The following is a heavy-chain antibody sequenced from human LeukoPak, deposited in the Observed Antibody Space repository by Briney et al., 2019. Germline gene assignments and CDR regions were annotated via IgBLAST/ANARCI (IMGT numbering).Heavy chain of an antibody. V-gene: IGHV3-30*02. J-gene: IGHJ4*02. CDR1: GFTFSSYG. CDR2: IRYDGSNK. Sequence: GGSLRLSCAASGFTFSSYGMHWVRQAPGKGLEWVAFIRYDGSNKYYADSVKGRFTISRDNSKNTLYLQMNGLRAEDTAVYYCAKDSNPITMVRGVPDYWGQGTLVTVSS. D-gene: IGHD3-10*01. CDR3: AKDSNPITMVRGVPDY.